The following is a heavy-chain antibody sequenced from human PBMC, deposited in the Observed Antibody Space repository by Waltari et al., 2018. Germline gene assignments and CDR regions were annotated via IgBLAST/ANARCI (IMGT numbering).Heavy chain of an antibody. CDR1: GFNFETYT. CDR2: LSWNRASI. J-gene: IGHJ4*02. Sequence: EVYLVESGGALVQPGTSLRLSCAASGFNFETYTMHWVRQAPGMGLEWVAGLSWNRASIAYADSVRSRFTISRDNAKKSVSLHMDTLGPEDTALYFCVGNVATSGDYGYSDHWGQGTLVTVSS. CDR3: VGNVATSGDYGYSDH. V-gene: IGHV3-9*01. D-gene: IGHD4-17*01.